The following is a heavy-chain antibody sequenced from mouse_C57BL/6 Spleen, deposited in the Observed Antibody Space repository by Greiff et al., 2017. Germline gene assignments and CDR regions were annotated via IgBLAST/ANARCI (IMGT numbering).Heavy chain of an antibody. Sequence: QVQLQQPGAELVQPGASVKLSCTASGYTFTGYWMPWVKQRPGQGLEWIGMIHPISDSTNYNEKFKSKATLTVEKSSSTAYLQLSSLTSEDTAVYCCARDVWGTGTTATVSS. CDR2: IHPISDST. V-gene: IGHV1-64*01. CDR1: GYTFTGYW. J-gene: IGHJ1*03. CDR3: ARDV.